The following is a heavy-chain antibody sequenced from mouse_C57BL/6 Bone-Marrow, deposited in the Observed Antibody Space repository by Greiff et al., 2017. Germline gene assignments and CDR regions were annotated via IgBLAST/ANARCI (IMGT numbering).Heavy chain of an antibody. CDR2: LYWDDDK. J-gene: IGHJ1*03. CDR1: GFSLSTSGMG. CDR3: ARDYYYGSSDPDWYCDV. Sequence: QVTLKVSGPGILQSSQTLSLTCSFSGFSLSTSGMGVSWLRQPSGKGLEWLAHLYWDDDKRYNPFLKSRLTISKDTSRNQVFLKITSVDTADTATYYCARDYYYGSSDPDWYCDVWGTGTTVTVSS. V-gene: IGHV8-12*01. D-gene: IGHD1-1*01.